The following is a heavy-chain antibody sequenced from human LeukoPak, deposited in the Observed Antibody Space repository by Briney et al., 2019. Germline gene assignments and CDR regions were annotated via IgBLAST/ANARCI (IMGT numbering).Heavy chain of an antibody. CDR1: GXSISSYY. Sequence: SETLSLTCTVSGXSISSYYWSWIRQPPGKGLEWIGYIYYSGSTNYNPSLKSRVTISVDTSKNQFSLKLSSVTAADTAAYYCARSYSSSWFFWGQGTLVTVSS. J-gene: IGHJ4*02. V-gene: IGHV4-59*01. D-gene: IGHD6-13*01. CDR3: ARSYSSSWFF. CDR2: IYYSGST.